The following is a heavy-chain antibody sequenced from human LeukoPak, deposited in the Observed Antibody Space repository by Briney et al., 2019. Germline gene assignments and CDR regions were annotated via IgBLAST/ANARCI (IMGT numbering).Heavy chain of an antibody. CDR3: ARGGFGELFSDAFDI. CDR1: GGSITSSYYY. J-gene: IGHJ3*02. Sequence: PSATLSLTGTVSGGSITSSYYYWGEMRQPPGKGLEWIGSIYSSGSTYYKRSLKSRVTISVDTSKNQFSLKLTSVTAADTAVYYCARGGFGELFSDAFDIWGQGTMVTVSS. V-gene: IGHV4-39*01. CDR2: IYSSGST. D-gene: IGHD3-10*01.